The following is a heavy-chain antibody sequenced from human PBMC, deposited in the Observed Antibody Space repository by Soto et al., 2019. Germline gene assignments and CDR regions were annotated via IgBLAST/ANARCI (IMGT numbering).Heavy chain of an antibody. CDR2: ISYDGSNK. V-gene: IGHV3-30*18. CDR1: GFTFSSYG. Sequence: GSLRLSCAASGFTFSSYGMHWVRQAPGKGLEWVAVISYDGSNKYYADSVKGRFTISRDNSKNTLYLQMNSLRVEDTAAYYCAKLTTSWGQGTLVTAPQ. CDR3: AKLTTS. J-gene: IGHJ5*02.